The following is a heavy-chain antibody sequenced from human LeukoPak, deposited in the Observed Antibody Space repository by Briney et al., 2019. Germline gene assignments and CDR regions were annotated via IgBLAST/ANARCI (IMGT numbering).Heavy chain of an antibody. J-gene: IGHJ6*03. CDR1: GYTFTSYD. D-gene: IGHD6-13*01. CDR3: AREFMAAAGTPDGVNYYYYMDV. CDR2: MNPNSGNT. Sequence: ASVKVSCKASGYTFTSYDINWVRQATGQGLEWMGWMNPNSGNTGYAQKFQGRVTMTRNTSISTAYMELSSLRSEDTAVYYCAREFMAAAGTPDGVNYYYYMDVWGKGTTVTVSS. V-gene: IGHV1-8*01.